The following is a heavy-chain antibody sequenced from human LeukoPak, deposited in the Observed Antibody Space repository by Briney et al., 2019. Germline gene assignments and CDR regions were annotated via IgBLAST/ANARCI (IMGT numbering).Heavy chain of an antibody. D-gene: IGHD3-10*01. J-gene: IGHJ6*02. V-gene: IGHV1-8*01. CDR1: GYTFTSYD. CDR3: ARFGELTRDYYYYGMDV. Sequence: ASVKVSCKASGYTFTSYDINWVRQATGQGLEWMGWMNPNSGNTGYAQKFQGRVTMTRNTSISTAYMELSSLRSEDTAVYYCARFGELTRDYYYYGMDVWGQGTTVTASS. CDR2: MNPNSGNT.